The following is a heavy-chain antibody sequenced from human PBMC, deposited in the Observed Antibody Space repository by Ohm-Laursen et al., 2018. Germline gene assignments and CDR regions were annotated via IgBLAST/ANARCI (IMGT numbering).Heavy chain of an antibody. CDR1: GFTFSTYG. V-gene: IGHV3-30*18. Sequence: SLRLSCSAFGFTFSTYGMHWVRQAPGKGLEWVAVISYDGSNKYYADSVKGRFTISRDNSKNTLYLQMNSLRAEDTAVYYCAKEYSSNWYYFDYWGQGTLVTVSS. CDR2: ISYDGSNK. J-gene: IGHJ4*02. D-gene: IGHD6-13*01. CDR3: AKEYSSNWYYFDY.